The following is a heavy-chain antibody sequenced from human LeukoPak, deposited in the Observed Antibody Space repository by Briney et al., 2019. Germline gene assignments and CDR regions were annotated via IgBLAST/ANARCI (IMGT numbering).Heavy chain of an antibody. CDR2: ISGSGGST. Sequence: GGSLRLSCAASGFTFSSYAMSWVRQAPGKGLEWVSAISGSGGSTYYADSVEGRFTISRDNSKNTLYLQMNSLRAEDTAVYYCANLRGKNSDGTDYWGQGTLVTVSS. J-gene: IGHJ4*02. CDR1: GFTFSSYA. V-gene: IGHV3-23*01. D-gene: IGHD1-1*01. CDR3: ANLRGKNSDGTDY.